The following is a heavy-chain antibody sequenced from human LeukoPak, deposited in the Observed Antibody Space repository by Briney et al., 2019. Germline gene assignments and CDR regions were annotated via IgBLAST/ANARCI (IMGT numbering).Heavy chain of an antibody. D-gene: IGHD5-24*01. V-gene: IGHV3-11*01. CDR1: GFTFSDYY. CDR3: ASPGWLQFDYYGMDV. J-gene: IGHJ6*02. Sequence: GGSLRLSCAASGFTFSDYYMSWIRQAPGKGLEWVSYISSSGSPIYYADSVKGRFTISRDNAKNSLYLQMNSLRAEDAAVYYCASPGWLQFDYYGMDVWGQGTTVTVSS. CDR2: ISSSGSPI.